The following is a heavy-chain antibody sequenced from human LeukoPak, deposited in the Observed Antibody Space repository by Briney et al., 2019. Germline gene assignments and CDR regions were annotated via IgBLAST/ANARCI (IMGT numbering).Heavy chain of an antibody. J-gene: IGHJ6*02. Sequence: PGGSLRLSCSASGLTFLSYAMHWVRQAPGKGLEYVSATSSDGGSTYYADSVKGRFTISRDNSKNTLYLQMNSLRAEDTAVYYCAKTTVTTVYYYYGMDVWGQGTTVTVSS. CDR3: AKTTVTTVYYYYGMDV. CDR2: TSSDGGST. CDR1: GLTFLSYA. D-gene: IGHD4-11*01. V-gene: IGHV3-64*04.